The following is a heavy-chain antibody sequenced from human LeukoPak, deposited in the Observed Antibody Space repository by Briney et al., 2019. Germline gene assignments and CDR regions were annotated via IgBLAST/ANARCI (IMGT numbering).Heavy chain of an antibody. V-gene: IGHV5-51*01. CDR2: IYPGDPDT. CDR3: ARRREAARPYYFDY. J-gene: IGHJ4*02. Sequence: GESLKISCKGSGYSFSTYWIGWVRQMPGKGLEWMGIIYPGDPDTRYSPSFQGQVTISADKSISTAYLQWSSLKASDTAMYYCARRREAARPYYFDYWGQGTLVTVSS. CDR1: GYSFSTYW. D-gene: IGHD1-26*01.